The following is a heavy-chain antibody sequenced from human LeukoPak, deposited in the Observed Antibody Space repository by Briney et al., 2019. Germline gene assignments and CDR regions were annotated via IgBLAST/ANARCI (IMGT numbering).Heavy chain of an antibody. CDR2: ISGSGGST. J-gene: IGHJ4*02. CDR3: AKEPSSSWSINYFDY. D-gene: IGHD6-6*01. V-gene: IGHV3-23*01. Sequence: GGSLRLSCAASGFTFSSYAMSWVRQAPGKGLEWVSAISGSGGSTYYADSVKGRFTISRDNSKNTLYLQMNSLGAEDTAVYYCAKEPSSSWSINYFDYWGQGTLVTVSS. CDR1: GFTFSSYA.